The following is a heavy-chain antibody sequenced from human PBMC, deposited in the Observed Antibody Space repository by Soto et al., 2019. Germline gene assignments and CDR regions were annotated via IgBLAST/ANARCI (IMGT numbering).Heavy chain of an antibody. J-gene: IGHJ4*02. V-gene: IGHV3-48*02. CDR3: ARRFSTIEGFHY. D-gene: IGHD3-3*01. CDR1: GFTFSTYN. Sequence: GGSLRLSCAASGFTFSTYNMNWVRQPPGKGLEWVGCISGSGSNIESADSVKGTLTISRDNADNSLSLQMNSLRDEDTAMYYCARRFSTIEGFHYWGQGA. CDR2: ISGSGSNI.